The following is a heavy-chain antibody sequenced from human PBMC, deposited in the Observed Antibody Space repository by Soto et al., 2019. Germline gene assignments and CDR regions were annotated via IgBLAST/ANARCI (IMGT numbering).Heavy chain of an antibody. V-gene: IGHV1-3*01. Sequence: QVQLEQSGAEVKKPGASVKVSCKTSGYTFTSYTLHWVRQAPGQGLEWMGWINAGNGREKYSQRFQDRVSLSTDKSATPAYRELRSLRSEDRAMYYCARGGGGVGEASFDSWGQGTLVTVSS. J-gene: IGHJ4*02. CDR2: INAGNGRE. CDR3: ARGGGGVGEASFDS. D-gene: IGHD3-10*01. CDR1: GYTFTSYT.